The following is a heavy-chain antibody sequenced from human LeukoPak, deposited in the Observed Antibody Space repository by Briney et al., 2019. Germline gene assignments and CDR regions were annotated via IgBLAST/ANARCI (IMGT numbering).Heavy chain of an antibody. CDR2: IYPGDSDT. CDR1: GYSFTSYW. D-gene: IGHD3-10*01. CDR3: ARQRTEDVLLWFGELSAADY. Sequence: GESLKISCKGSGYSFTSYWIGWVRPMPGKGLEGMGIIYPGDSDTRYSPSFQGQVTISADKSISTAYLQWSSLKASDPAMYYCARQRTEDVLLWFGELSAADYWGQGTLVTVSS. J-gene: IGHJ4*02. V-gene: IGHV5-51*01.